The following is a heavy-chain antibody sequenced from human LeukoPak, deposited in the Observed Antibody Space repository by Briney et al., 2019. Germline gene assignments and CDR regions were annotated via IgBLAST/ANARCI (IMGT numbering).Heavy chain of an antibody. Sequence: GESLKISCKGSGYSFTSYWIGWVRQMPGKGLEWMGIIYPGDSDTRYSPSFQGQVTISADKSISTAYLQWSSLKASDTAMYYCARFLIYGSGSYYSPFDYWGQGTLVTVSS. D-gene: IGHD3-10*01. CDR3: ARFLIYGSGSYYSPFDY. V-gene: IGHV5-51*01. CDR2: IYPGDSDT. CDR1: GYSFTSYW. J-gene: IGHJ4*02.